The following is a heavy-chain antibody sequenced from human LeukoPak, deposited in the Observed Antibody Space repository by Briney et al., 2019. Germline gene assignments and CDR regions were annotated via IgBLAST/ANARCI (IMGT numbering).Heavy chain of an antibody. CDR2: ISSGSTI. J-gene: IGHJ4*02. D-gene: IGHD6-19*01. CDR3: ARESIAVAGAPFDY. V-gene: IGHV3-48*03. Sequence: GGSLRLSCAASGFTFSSYEMNWVRQAPGKGLEWVSYISSGSTIYDADSVKGRFTISRDNAKNSLYLQMTSLRAEDTAVYYCARESIAVAGAPFDYWGQGTLVTVSS. CDR1: GFTFSSYE.